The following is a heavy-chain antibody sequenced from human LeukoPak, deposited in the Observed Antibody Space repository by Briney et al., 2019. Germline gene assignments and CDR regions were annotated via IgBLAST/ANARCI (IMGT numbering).Heavy chain of an antibody. J-gene: IGHJ4*02. V-gene: IGHV3-73*01. D-gene: IGHD2-21*02. CDR2: IRSKGNSYAT. Sequence: GGSLRLSCATSGFTFSGSAMHWVRQAPGKGLEWVGRIRSKGNSYATAYAASVKGRFTISRDDSKNTAYLQMNSLKTEDTAVYYCTLEGRIGDPSFSFDYWGQGTLVTVSS. CDR1: GFTFSGSA. CDR3: TLEGRIGDPSFSFDY.